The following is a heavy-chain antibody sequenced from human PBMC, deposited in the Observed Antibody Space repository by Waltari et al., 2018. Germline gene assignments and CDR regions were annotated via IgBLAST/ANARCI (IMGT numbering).Heavy chain of an antibody. D-gene: IGHD1-26*01. V-gene: IGHV3-30*18. J-gene: IGHJ4*02. CDR1: GFTFSSYG. CDR2: ISYDGSNK. CDR3: AKKQRGSYSFDY. Sequence: QVQLVESGGGVVQPGRSLRLSCAASGFTFSSYGIHWVRQAPGKGLEWVAVISYDGSNKYYADSVKGRFTISRDNSKNTLYPQMNSLRAEDTAVYYCAKKQRGSYSFDYWGQGTLVTVSS.